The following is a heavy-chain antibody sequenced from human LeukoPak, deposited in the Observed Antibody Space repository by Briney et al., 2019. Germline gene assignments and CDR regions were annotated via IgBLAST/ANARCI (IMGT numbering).Heavy chain of an antibody. V-gene: IGHV4-4*07. CDR3: ARVNEYSYGDTHAFDI. CDR2: IYTSGST. CDR1: GGSISSYY. J-gene: IGHJ3*02. D-gene: IGHD5-18*01. Sequence: SETLSLTCTVSGGSISSYYWSWIRQPAGKGLEWIGRIYTSGSTNYNPSLKSRVTMSVDTSKNQFSLKLSSVTAADTAVYYCARVNEYSYGDTHAFDIWGQGTMVTVSS.